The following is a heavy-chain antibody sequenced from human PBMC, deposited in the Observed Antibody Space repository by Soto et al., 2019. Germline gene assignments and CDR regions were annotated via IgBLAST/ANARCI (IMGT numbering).Heavy chain of an antibody. V-gene: IGHV1-69*06. CDR1: GGTFSSYA. CDR2: IIPIFGTA. CDR3: ARRVTEGDYYYGMDV. Sequence: GASVKVSCKASGGTFSSYAISWVRQAPGQGLEWMGGIIPIFGTANYAQKFQGRVTITADKSTSTAYMELSSLRSEDTAVYYCARRVTEGDYYYGMDVWGQGTTVTVS. J-gene: IGHJ6*02.